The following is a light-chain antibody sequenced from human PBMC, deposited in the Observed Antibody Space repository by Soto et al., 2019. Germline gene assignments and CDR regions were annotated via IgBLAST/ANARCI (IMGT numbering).Light chain of an antibody. CDR2: EVV. CDR1: KNDIGVYDV. CDR3: KSYAGSNTYV. J-gene: IGLJ1*01. Sequence: QSVLTRPPSASGSPGQSVTISCTGTKNDIGVYDVVSWYQHPPGKAPRLIIYEVVQRPSGVPDRFSGSEAGNTASLTVSGLQAADEAEYFCKSYAGSNTYVFGSRSKVSVL. V-gene: IGLV2-8*01.